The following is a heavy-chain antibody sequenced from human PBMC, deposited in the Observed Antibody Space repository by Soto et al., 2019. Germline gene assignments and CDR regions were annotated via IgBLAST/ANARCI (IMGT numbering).Heavy chain of an antibody. CDR2: INAGNGKT. D-gene: IGHD2-15*01. J-gene: IGHJ4*02. V-gene: IGHV1-3*01. CDR1: GYTFTTYA. Sequence: ASVKVACKASGYTFTTYAMHWVRQAPGQRLEWMGWINAGNGKTKYSQKFQGRVTITRDTSATTAYMELSSLRSEDTAVYYCARAGDDCSPPPPYMIHYSGPGPLLTLSS. CDR3: ARAGDDCSPPPPYMIHY.